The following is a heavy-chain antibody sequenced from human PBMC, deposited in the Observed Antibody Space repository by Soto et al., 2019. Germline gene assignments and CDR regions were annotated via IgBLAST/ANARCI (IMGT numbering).Heavy chain of an antibody. Sequence: QVQLVQSGAEVKKPGSSVKVSCKASGGTFSSYTISWVRQAPGQGLEWMGRIIPILGIANYAQKFQGRVTITADKSTSTAYMELSSLRSEDTAVYYCARALTKQQTGGTNWGQGTLVTVSS. D-gene: IGHD6-13*01. J-gene: IGHJ4*02. CDR2: IIPILGIA. CDR1: GGTFSSYT. V-gene: IGHV1-69*02. CDR3: ARALTKQQTGGTN.